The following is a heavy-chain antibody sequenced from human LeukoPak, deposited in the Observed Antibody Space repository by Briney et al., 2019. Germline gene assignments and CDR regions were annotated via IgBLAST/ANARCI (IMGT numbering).Heavy chain of an antibody. CDR3: ARHRSELWLPLDFDY. J-gene: IGHJ4*02. Sequence: PSETLSRACTVAGRAVSSYYWSWIRQPPGKGLQWIGYIYYSGSTNYNPSLKSRVTISVDTSKNQVSPKLSSVPAANTAVYYCARHRSELWLPLDFDYWGPGTPVTVSS. V-gene: IGHV4-59*08. D-gene: IGHD5-18*01. CDR1: GRAVSSYY. CDR2: IYYSGST.